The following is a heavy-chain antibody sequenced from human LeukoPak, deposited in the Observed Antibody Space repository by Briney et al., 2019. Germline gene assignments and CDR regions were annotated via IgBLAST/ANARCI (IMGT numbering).Heavy chain of an antibody. CDR1: GYTFTSYY. CDR2: IDPSGGST. D-gene: IGHD6-13*01. CDR3: ARVPTDLSSSWYFDY. Sequence: GASVKVSCKTSGYTFTSYYIHWVRQAPGQGLEWMGLIDPSGGSTSYAQNFQGRVTMTRDTSTSTVYMELSSLRSEDTAVYYCARVPTDLSSSWYFDYWGQGTLVAVSS. J-gene: IGHJ4*02. V-gene: IGHV1-46*01.